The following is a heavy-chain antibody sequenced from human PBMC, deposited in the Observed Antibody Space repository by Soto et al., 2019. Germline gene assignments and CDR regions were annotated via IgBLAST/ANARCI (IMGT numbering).Heavy chain of an antibody. CDR1: GFTLSTHA. J-gene: IGHJ4*02. D-gene: IGHD1-1*01. CDR3: ARDGNYHEF. Sequence: EVQLVESGGGRVEPGGSLRLSCVASGFTLSTHAMVWVRQAPGKGLEWVSSISSSGSYVYYEDSVEGRFTISRDDARNSVYLQMNSLRVEDTAVYFCARDGNYHEFWGQGTLFTVSS. V-gene: IGHV3-21*01. CDR2: ISSSGSYV.